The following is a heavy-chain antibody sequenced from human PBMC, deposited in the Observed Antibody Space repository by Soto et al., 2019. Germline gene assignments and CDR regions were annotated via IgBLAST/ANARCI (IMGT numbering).Heavy chain of an antibody. V-gene: IGHV3-23*01. CDR3: AKDWEYRSSSYYFEY. CDR2: ISGSGGSK. CDR1: GFTFSSYS. Sequence: GGSLRLSCAASGFTFSSYSMSLVRQAPGKGLECVSAISGSGGSKYYADSVKGRFTISRDNSKHTMYLQMNSLRADDTAVYYCAKDWEYRSSSYYFEYWGQGTMVTFSS. D-gene: IGHD6-6*01. J-gene: IGHJ4*02.